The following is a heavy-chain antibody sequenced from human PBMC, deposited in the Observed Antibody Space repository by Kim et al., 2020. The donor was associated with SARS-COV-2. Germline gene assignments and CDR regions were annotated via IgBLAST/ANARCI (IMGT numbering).Heavy chain of an antibody. D-gene: IGHD6-13*01. J-gene: IGHJ5*02. CDR2: INPNSGAT. CDR1: GYIFIDYY. CDR3: ARVSPGYSISWYFS. V-gene: IGHV1-2*02. Sequence: ASVKVSCRASGYIFIDYYIHWVRQAPGQGLEWMGWINPNSGATNYAQKFQGRATMTRDTSISTAYMDLSRLTFDDTAVYYCARVSPGYSISWYFSWGQGTLVTVSS.